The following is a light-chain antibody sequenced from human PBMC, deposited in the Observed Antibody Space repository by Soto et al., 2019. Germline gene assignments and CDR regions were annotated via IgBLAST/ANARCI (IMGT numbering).Light chain of an antibody. V-gene: IGLV1-51*01. CDR2: DTT. CDR3: GTWDSSLSVVT. CDR1: TSNIGSND. Sequence: QSVLTQPPSVSAASGQEVTISCSGGTSNIGSNDVSWYQHLPGTAPKLLIYDTTRRPSGIPDRFSGFKSGTSATLGITGLRTGDEAEYYCGTWDSSLSVVTFGGGTKLTVL. J-gene: IGLJ2*01.